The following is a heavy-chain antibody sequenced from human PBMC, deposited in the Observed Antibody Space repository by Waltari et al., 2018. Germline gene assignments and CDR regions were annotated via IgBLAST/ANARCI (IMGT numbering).Heavy chain of an antibody. D-gene: IGHD6-6*01. CDR2: SNPVDGTT. CDR3: ARFPRIAARPRYYYYYMDV. Sequence: QVQLVQSGAEVKKPGASVKVSCKASGYTFTGYYMHWVRQVPGQGLEWMGRSNPVDGTTDYEQKFQGRVTITADKSTSTAYMELSSLRSEDTAVYYCARFPRIAARPRYYYYYMDVWGKGTTVTVSS. V-gene: IGHV1-69*06. CDR1: GYTFTGYY. J-gene: IGHJ6*03.